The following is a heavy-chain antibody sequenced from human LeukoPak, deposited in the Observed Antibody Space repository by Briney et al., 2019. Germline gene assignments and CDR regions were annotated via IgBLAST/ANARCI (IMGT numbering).Heavy chain of an antibody. D-gene: IGHD5-18*01. CDR1: GFTFTTYG. CDR2: ISGSGANT. Sequence: GGSLRPSCTTSGFTFTTYGMAWVRQAPGKGLEWVSSISGSGANTNYADSVKGRLTISRDSSNNTLYLHMDSLRAEDTAVYFCAKRGGYDYGSHFDSWGQGTLVTVSS. V-gene: IGHV3-23*01. J-gene: IGHJ4*02. CDR3: AKRGGYDYGSHFDS.